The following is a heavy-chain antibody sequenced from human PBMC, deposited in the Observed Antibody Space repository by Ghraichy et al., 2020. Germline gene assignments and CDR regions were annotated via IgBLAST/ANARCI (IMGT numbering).Heavy chain of an antibody. Sequence: GGSLRLSCAASGFTFANAWMNWVRQAPGKGLEWVGRIKREADGGTTFYAAPVEGRFAISRDDSKNMLYLQMNNLKTEDTAVYFCAPSVAVTGTVDYWGQGTLVTVSS. CDR3: APSVAVTGTVDY. V-gene: IGHV3-15*07. CDR1: GFTFANAW. D-gene: IGHD6-19*01. J-gene: IGHJ4*02. CDR2: IKREADGGTT.